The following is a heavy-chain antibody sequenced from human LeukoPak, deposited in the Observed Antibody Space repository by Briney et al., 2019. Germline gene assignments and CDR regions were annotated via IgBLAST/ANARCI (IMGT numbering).Heavy chain of an antibody. Sequence: GGSLRLSCAASGFTFSNCRMSWVRQAPGKGLEWVANIKQDGSEKHYVDSVKGRFTISRDNAKNSLYLQMSSLRAEDTAVYYCTRVEETATTAAIIRKYSYYYYYMDVWGKGNTVTVSS. CDR2: IKQDGSEK. CDR3: TRVEETATTAAIIRKYSYYYYYMDV. D-gene: IGHD4-11*01. CDR1: GFTFSNCR. V-gene: IGHV3-7*01. J-gene: IGHJ6*03.